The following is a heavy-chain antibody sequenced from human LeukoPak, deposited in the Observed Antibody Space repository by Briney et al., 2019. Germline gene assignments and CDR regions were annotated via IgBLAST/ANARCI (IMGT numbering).Heavy chain of an antibody. D-gene: IGHD1-26*01. CDR2: ISWNSGSI. J-gene: IGHJ4*02. V-gene: IGHV3-9*01. CDR1: GFTFDDYA. Sequence: PGGSLRLSCAASGFTFDDYAMHWVRQAPGKGLEWVSGISWNSGSIGYADSVKGRFTISRDNAKNSLYLQMNSLRAEDTALYYCARVPWEIVPPGYYFDYWGQGTLVTVSS. CDR3: ARVPWEIVPPGYYFDY.